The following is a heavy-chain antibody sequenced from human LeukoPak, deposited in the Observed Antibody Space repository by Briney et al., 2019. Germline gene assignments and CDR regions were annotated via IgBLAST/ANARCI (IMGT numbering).Heavy chain of an antibody. J-gene: IGHJ6*03. CDR1: GGSMSSYY. CDR3: ARDRTGVVPAAASYYYYYYMDV. V-gene: IGHV4-59*12. Sequence: SETLSLTCTVSGGSMSSYYWSWIRQSPGKGLEWIGYIYYSGSTNYNPSLKSRVTISVDTSKNQFSLKLSSVTAADTAVYYCARDRTGVVPAAASYYYYYYMDVWGKGTTVTISS. D-gene: IGHD2-2*01. CDR2: IYYSGST.